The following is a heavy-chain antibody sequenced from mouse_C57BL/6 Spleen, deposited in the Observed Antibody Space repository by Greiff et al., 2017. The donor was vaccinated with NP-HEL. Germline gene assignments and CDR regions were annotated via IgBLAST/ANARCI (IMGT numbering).Heavy chain of an antibody. Sequence: EVQPQQSGPELVKPGASVKISCKASGYTFTDYYMNWVKQSHGKSLEWIGDINPNNGGTSYNQKFKGKATLTVDKSSSTAYMELRSLTSEDSAVYYCANNYFDYWGQGTTLTVSS. V-gene: IGHV1-26*01. CDR2: INPNNGGT. CDR1: GYTFTDYY. CDR3: ANNYFDY. J-gene: IGHJ2*01.